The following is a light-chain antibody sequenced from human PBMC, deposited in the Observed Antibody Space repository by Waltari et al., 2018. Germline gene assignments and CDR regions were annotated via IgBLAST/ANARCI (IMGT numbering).Light chain of an antibody. Sequence: EIVMTQSPATLSVSPGDRATLSCRASESVSGNLAWYQQKPGQAPRLLIYGTATRATGIPGRFSGSGSGTEFTLTISSLPSEDVAVYHWQQYKMWPRTFGQGTKVEIK. CDR2: GTA. CDR3: QQYKMWPRT. V-gene: IGKV3-15*01. J-gene: IGKJ1*01. CDR1: ESVSGN.